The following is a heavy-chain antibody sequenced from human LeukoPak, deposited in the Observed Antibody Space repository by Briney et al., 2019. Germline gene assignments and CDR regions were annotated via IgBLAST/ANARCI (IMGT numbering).Heavy chain of an antibody. D-gene: IGHD4-17*01. CDR3: ARDNGDP. V-gene: IGHV3-66*01. Sequence: GGSLRLSCAASGFTVSTNYMSWVRQAPGKGLDWVSVIYSGGTTYYTDSVKGRFTISRDNAKNSLYLQMNSLRAEDTAVYYCARDNGDPWGQGTLVTVSS. CDR2: IYSGGTT. J-gene: IGHJ5*02. CDR1: GFTVSTNY.